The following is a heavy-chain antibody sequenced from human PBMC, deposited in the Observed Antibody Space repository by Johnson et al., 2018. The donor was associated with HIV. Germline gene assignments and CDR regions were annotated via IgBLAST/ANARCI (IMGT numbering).Heavy chain of an antibody. CDR2: ISYDGSNE. CDR3: AKGGANGEGAFDI. CDR1: RFTISSYA. J-gene: IGHJ3*02. D-gene: IGHD3-10*01. V-gene: IGHV3-30*04. Sequence: QVQLVESGGGVVQPGRSLRLSCAASRFTISSYAMHWVRQAPGQGLEWVAVISYDGSNEYYADSVKGRFTISRNNSKNTLYLQMNSLRDGDAAVYYCAKGGANGEGAFDIWGQGTMVTVPS.